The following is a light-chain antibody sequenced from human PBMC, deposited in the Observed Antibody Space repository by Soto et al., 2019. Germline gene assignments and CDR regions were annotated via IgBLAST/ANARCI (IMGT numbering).Light chain of an antibody. V-gene: IGKV3-15*01. CDR3: QQYNNWPRT. Sequence: EIVMTQSPATLSVSPGERATLSCRASQSVSSNFAWYQQKPGQAPRLLIYGASTRATGIPARFSGSGSGTEFTITISSLQSEDFAVYYCQQYNNWPRTFGQGTKVDIK. CDR1: QSVSSN. J-gene: IGKJ1*01. CDR2: GAS.